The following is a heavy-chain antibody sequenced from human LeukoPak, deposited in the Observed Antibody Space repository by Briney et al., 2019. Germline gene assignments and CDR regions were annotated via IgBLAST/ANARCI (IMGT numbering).Heavy chain of an antibody. CDR2: INPNSGDT. Sequence: GASVKVSCKASGYTFTDYYMHWVRQAPGQGLEWMGWINPNSGDTKYAQKLQGRVTMTRDTSISTAYMELSRLISDDTAVFYCARGGYHSGGYWGQGTLVTISS. CDR1: GYTFTDYY. J-gene: IGHJ4*02. D-gene: IGHD5-12*01. CDR3: ARGGYHSGGY. V-gene: IGHV1-2*02.